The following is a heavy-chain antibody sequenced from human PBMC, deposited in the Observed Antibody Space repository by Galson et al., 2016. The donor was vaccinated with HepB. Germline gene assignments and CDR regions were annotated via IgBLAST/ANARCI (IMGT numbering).Heavy chain of an antibody. D-gene: IGHD3-10*01. CDR1: GFTLSGYG. J-gene: IGHJ4*02. CDR3: AKDVYYGSGSHFLGPFDN. CDR2: ISYDGNKK. V-gene: IGHV3-30*18. Sequence: SLRLSCAASGFTLSGYGMHWVRQAPGKGLEWVAVISYDGNKKYYADSVNGRVTISRDNSKNTLNLQMNSLRVEDTAVYYCAKDVYYGSGSHFLGPFDNWGQGTLVTVTS.